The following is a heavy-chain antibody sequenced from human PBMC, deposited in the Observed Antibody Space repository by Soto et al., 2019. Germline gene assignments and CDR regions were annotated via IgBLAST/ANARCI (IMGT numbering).Heavy chain of an antibody. J-gene: IGHJ4*02. CDR1: GFTFSSYG. D-gene: IGHD3-22*01. CDR2: ISYDGSNK. CDR3: AKDLSRAYYYDSSGYVDY. V-gene: IGHV3-30*18. Sequence: QVQLVESGGGVVQPGRSLRLSCAASGFTFSSYGMHWVRQAPGKGLEWVAVISYDGSNKYYADSVKGRFTISRDNSKNTLYLQMNSLRAEDTAVYYCAKDLSRAYYYDSSGYVDYWGQGTLVTVSS.